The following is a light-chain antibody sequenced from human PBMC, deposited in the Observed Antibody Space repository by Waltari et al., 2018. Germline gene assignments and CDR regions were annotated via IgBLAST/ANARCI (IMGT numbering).Light chain of an antibody. CDR2: DVV. Sequence: QSALTQPASVSGSPGQAITISCTGTSNDIGDYNYVSWYQQHPGKVPKLMIYDVVGRPSGVSDRFSGSKSGNTASLTISGLQTEDEADYYCSSYTSTSTFVFGSVTKVTVL. J-gene: IGLJ1*01. V-gene: IGLV2-14*03. CDR1: SNDIGDYNY. CDR3: SSYTSTSTFV.